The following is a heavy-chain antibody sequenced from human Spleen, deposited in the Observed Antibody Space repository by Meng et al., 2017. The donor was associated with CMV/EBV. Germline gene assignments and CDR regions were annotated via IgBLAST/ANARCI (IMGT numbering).Heavy chain of an antibody. J-gene: IGHJ6*02. CDR2: IGTVGDT. V-gene: IGHV3-13*01. CDR3: ARGALSGYSSGWFLGYYYYDMDV. Sequence: GESLKISCAASGFTFSNYDMHWVRQATGKGLEWVSAIGTVGDTYYSGSVKGRFTVSRENAKNSLYFQMNSLGAGDTAVYYCARGALSGYSSGWFLGYYYYDMDVWGQGTTVTVSS. CDR1: GFTFSNYD. D-gene: IGHD6-19*01.